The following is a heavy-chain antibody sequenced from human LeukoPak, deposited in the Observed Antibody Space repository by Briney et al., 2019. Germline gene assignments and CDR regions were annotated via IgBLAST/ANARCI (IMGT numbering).Heavy chain of an antibody. V-gene: IGHV3-23*01. J-gene: IGHJ3*02. CDR3: AKAKNWNREYDAFDI. CDR1: GFTFSSYA. CDR2: ISGSGTST. D-gene: IGHD1-1*01. Sequence: GGSLRLSCAASGFTFSSYAMSWVRQAPGKGLEWVSAISGSGTSTYYADSVKGRFTISRDNSKNTLYLQMNSLRAEDTAVYYCAKAKNWNREYDAFDIWGQGTMVTVSS.